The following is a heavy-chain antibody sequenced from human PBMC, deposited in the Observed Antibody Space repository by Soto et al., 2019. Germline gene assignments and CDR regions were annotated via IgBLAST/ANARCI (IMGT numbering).Heavy chain of an antibody. CDR3: ARLRENGVVILFPWRGDAFDI. Sequence: SETLSLTCTVSGGSIGSSSDYWGWIRQPPGKGLEWIGSIYYSGSTYYNPSLKSRVTISVDTSKNQFSLKLSSVTAADTAVYYCARLRENGVVILFPWRGDAFDIWGQGTMVTVSS. D-gene: IGHD3-3*01. CDR1: GGSIGSSSDY. V-gene: IGHV4-39*01. J-gene: IGHJ3*02. CDR2: IYYSGST.